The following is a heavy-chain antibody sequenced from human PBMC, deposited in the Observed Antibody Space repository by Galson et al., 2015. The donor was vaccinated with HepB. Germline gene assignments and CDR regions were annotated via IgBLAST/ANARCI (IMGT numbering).Heavy chain of an antibody. J-gene: IGHJ4*02. D-gene: IGHD6-19*01. CDR1: GFTFSSYA. CDR3: VKGEWLALALLRY. V-gene: IGHV3-64D*06. Sequence: SLRLSCAASGFTFSSYAMHWVRQAPGKGLEYVSAISSNGGSTYYADSVKGRFTISRDNSKNTLYLQMSSLRAEDTAVYYCVKGEWLALALLRYWGQGTLVTVSS. CDR2: ISSNGGST.